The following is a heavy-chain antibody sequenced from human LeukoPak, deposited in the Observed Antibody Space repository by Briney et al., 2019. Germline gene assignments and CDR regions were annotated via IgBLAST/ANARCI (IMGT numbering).Heavy chain of an antibody. D-gene: IGHD3-10*01. Sequence: PSETLSLTCVVSGYSITNGDYWGWIRQSPGKGLEWIASIYNSASTHYNLSLRSRVTILVDTSKNEFSLKMRSVTAADTAVYYCAKNSTSGFFDYWGQGTLATVSS. CDR1: GYSITNGDY. V-gene: IGHV4-38-2*01. CDR3: AKNSTSGFFDY. CDR2: IYNSAST. J-gene: IGHJ4*02.